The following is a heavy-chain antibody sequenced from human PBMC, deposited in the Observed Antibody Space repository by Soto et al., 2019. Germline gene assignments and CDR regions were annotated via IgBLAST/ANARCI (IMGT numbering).Heavy chain of an antibody. Sequence: ASVKVSCKASGYTFTGYYMHWVRQAPGQGREWMGWINPNSGGTNYAQKFQGWVTMTRDTSISTAYMELSRLRSDDTAVYYCARGLVDTAMAGDYWGQGTLVTVSS. CDR2: INPNSGGT. CDR3: ARGLVDTAMAGDY. D-gene: IGHD5-18*01. V-gene: IGHV1-2*04. J-gene: IGHJ4*02. CDR1: GYTFTGYY.